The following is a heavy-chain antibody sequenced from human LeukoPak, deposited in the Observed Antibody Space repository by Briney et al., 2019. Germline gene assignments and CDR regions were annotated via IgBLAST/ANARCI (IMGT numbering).Heavy chain of an antibody. Sequence: KPSETLSLTCTVSGGSISSYYWNWIRQPPGKGLEWIGYIYYSGSPNYNPSLKSRVTISVDMSKHQFSLKLCSVTAADTAVYYCARDRVVPAATGPGFDYWGQGTLVTVSS. D-gene: IGHD2-2*01. CDR2: IYYSGSP. CDR1: GGSISSYY. J-gene: IGHJ4*02. CDR3: ARDRVVPAATGPGFDY. V-gene: IGHV4-59*01.